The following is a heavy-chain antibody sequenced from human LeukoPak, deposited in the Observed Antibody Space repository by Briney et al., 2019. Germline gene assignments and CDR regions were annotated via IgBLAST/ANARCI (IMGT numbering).Heavy chain of an antibody. CDR2: INHSGST. CDR3: ARHMGGYSSSWYDY. J-gene: IGHJ4*02. D-gene: IGHD6-13*01. Sequence: SETLSLTCVVYGGSFSGYYWSWIRQPPGKGLEWIGEINHSGSTNYNPSLKSRVTISVDTSKNQFSLKLSSVTAADTAVYYCARHMGGYSSSWYDYWGQGTLVTVSS. CDR1: GGSFSGYY. V-gene: IGHV4-34*01.